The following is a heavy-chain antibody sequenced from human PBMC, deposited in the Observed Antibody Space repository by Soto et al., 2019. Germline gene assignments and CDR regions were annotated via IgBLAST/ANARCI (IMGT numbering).Heavy chain of an antibody. CDR2: IYYSGST. D-gene: IGHD5-12*01. J-gene: IGHJ3*02. CDR1: GGSISSSSYY. V-gene: IGHV4-39*01. Sequence: SETLSLTCTVSGGSISSSSYYWGWIRQPPGKGLEWIGSIYYSGSTYYNPSLKSRVTISVDTSKNQFSLRLSSVTAADTAVYYCARPYVEMATILLDAFDIWGQGTMVTVSS. CDR3: ARPYVEMATILLDAFDI.